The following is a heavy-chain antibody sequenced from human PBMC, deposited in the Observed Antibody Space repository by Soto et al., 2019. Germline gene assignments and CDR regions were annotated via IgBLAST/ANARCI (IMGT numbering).Heavy chain of an antibody. V-gene: IGHV3-21*01. D-gene: IGHD1-26*01. CDR2: ISSSSSDI. J-gene: IGHJ4*02. Sequence: GGSLRLSCAASGFTFSTYSMNWVRQAPGKGLEWVSSISSSSSDIYYADSVKGRLTISRDNAKNSLYLQMNSLRAEDTAVYYCARVLGGSYYYSDYWGQGTLVTGSS. CDR3: ARVLGGSYYYSDY. CDR1: GFTFSTYS.